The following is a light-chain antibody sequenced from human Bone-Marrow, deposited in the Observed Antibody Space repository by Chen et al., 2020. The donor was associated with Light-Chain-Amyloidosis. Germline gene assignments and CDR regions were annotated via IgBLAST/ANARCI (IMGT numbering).Light chain of an antibody. CDR1: NIGTTS. J-gene: IGLJ3*02. CDR2: DDS. CDR3: QVWDRSSDRPV. V-gene: IGLV3-21*02. Sequence: SYVLTQPSSGSVAPGQTATIACGGNNIGTTSVHWYQQTPGQAPLLVVYDDSDRPSGIPERLSGSNSGNTATLTISRVEAGDEDDYYCQVWDRSSDRPVFGGGTKLTVL.